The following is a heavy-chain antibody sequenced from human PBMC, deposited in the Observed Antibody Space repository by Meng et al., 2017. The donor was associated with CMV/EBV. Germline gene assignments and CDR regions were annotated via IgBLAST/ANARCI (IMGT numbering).Heavy chain of an antibody. Sequence: ASVKVSCKASGYTFTSYDINWVRQATGQGLEWMGWMNPNSGNTGYAQKFQGRVTMTRNTSISTAYMELSSLRSEDTAVYYCARGGGSTDYYRSNYYYYGMDVWGQGTTVTVSS. J-gene: IGHJ6*02. CDR2: MNPNSGNT. V-gene: IGHV1-8*01. CDR1: GYTFTSYD. CDR3: ARGGGSTDYYRSNYYYYGMDV. D-gene: IGHD3-22*01.